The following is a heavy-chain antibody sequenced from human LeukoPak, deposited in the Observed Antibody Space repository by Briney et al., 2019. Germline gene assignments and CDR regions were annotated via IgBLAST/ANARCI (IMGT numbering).Heavy chain of an antibody. V-gene: IGHV3-21*01. J-gene: IGHJ4*02. CDR1: RFTLSTYS. Sequence: GGSLRLSCAASRFTLSTYSMNWVRQAPGKGLEWVSSIDSSGSYMYYADSVKGRFTISRDNAKNSLYLQMNSLRVEDTAVYYCARDRGYSDHSRYYPYYFDSWGQGTLVTVSS. CDR2: IDSSGSYM. D-gene: IGHD3-22*01. CDR3: ARDRGYSDHSRYYPYYFDS.